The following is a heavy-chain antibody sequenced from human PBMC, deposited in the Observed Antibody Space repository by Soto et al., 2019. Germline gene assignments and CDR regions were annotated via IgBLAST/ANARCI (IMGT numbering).Heavy chain of an antibody. J-gene: IGHJ4*02. CDR3: ARGYGRYFDY. D-gene: IGHD3-10*01. Sequence: XXTLSLTCAVYCGSFSGYYWNWIRQPPGKGLEWIXEINHXGRTHYNPYLXXRVTISVXXYKNKFSLKLSSLTAADTALYYCARGYGRYFDYWGQGTLVTVSS. V-gene: IGHV4-34*01. CDR2: INHXGRT. CDR1: CGSFSGYY.